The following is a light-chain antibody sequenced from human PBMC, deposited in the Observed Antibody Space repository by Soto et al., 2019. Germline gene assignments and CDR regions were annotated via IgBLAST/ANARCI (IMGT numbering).Light chain of an antibody. J-gene: IGLJ2*01. V-gene: IGLV2-23*01. CDR1: SSDVGSYNL. CDR3: CSYAGSSTYVV. CDR2: EGS. Sequence: QSVLTQPASVSGSPGQSITISCTGTSSDVGSYNLVSWYQQNPGKAPKLMIYEGSKRPSGVSNRFSGSKSGNTASLTISGIQAEDEADYYCCSYAGSSTYVVFGGGTKLTVL.